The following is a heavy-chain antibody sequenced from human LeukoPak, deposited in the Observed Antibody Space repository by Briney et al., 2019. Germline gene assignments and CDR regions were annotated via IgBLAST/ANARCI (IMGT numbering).Heavy chain of an antibody. Sequence: GGSLRLSCAASGFTFSSYGMHWVRQAPGKGLEWVAFIRYDGSNKYYADSVKGRFTISRDNSKNTLYLQMNSLRAEDTAVYYCASPKRGYSYGSGSYYFDYWGQGTLVTVSS. J-gene: IGHJ4*02. V-gene: IGHV3-30*02. CDR2: IRYDGSNK. CDR1: GFTFSSYG. CDR3: ASPKRGYSYGSGSYYFDY. D-gene: IGHD5-18*01.